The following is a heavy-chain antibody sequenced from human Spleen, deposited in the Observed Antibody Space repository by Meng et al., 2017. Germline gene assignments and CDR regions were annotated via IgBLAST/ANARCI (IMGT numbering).Heavy chain of an antibody. CDR1: GYTFTSYY. V-gene: IGHV1-46*01. Sequence: ASVKVSCKASGYTFTSYYMHWVRQAPGQGLEWMGIINPSGGSTSYAQKFQGRVTITRDTSTSTVYMELSSLRSEDTAVYYCARDPCSSTSCSGWFDPWGQGTLVTVSS. D-gene: IGHD2-2*01. J-gene: IGHJ5*02. CDR3: ARDPCSSTSCSGWFDP. CDR2: INPSGGST.